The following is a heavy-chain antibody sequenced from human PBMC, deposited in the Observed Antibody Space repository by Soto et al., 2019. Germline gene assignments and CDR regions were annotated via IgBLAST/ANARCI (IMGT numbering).Heavy chain of an antibody. CDR1: GFTFSSCS. J-gene: IGHJ5*02. V-gene: IGHV3-48*01. D-gene: IGHD4-17*01. Sequence: GGSLRLSCAASGFTFSSCSMNWVRQAPGKGLEWVSYISSSSSTIYYADSVKGRFTISRDNAKNSLYLQMNSLRAEDTAVYYCARDTDYGLNWFDPWGQGTLVTVSS. CDR2: ISSSSSTI. CDR3: ARDTDYGLNWFDP.